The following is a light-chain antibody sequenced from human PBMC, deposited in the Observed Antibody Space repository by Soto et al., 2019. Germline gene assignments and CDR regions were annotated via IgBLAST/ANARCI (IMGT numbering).Light chain of an antibody. CDR2: EVS. CDR1: SSDVGGYNY. Sequence: QSVLTQPPSASGSPGQSVTISCTGTSSDVGGYNYVSWYQQHPGKAPKLMIYEVSKRPSGVPDRFSCSKSGNTASLTVSGLQAEDEADYYCSSYAGSTGVFGTGTKLTVL. CDR3: SSYAGSTGV. V-gene: IGLV2-8*01. J-gene: IGLJ1*01.